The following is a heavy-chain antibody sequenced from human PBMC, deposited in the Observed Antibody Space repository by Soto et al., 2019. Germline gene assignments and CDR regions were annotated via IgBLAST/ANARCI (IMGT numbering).Heavy chain of an antibody. CDR1: GFTFSSYA. CDR3: AKERYYYDSDGVDY. D-gene: IGHD3-22*01. Sequence: EVQLLESGGGLVQPGGSPRLSCAASGFTFSSYAMSWVRQAPGKGLEWVSAISGSGGSTYYADSVKGGFTISRDNAKNTLYLQVNSLRAEDTAVYYCAKERYYYDSDGVDYWGQGTLVTVSS. V-gene: IGHV3-23*01. CDR2: ISGSGGST. J-gene: IGHJ4*02.